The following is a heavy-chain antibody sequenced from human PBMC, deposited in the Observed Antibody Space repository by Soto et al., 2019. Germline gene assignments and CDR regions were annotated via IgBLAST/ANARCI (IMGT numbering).Heavy chain of an antibody. CDR1: GFTFSSYG. D-gene: IGHD6-13*01. J-gene: IGHJ4*02. V-gene: IGHV3-33*01. CDR2: IWYDGSNK. Sequence: PGGSLRLSCAASGFTFSSYGMHWVRQAPGKGLEWVAVIWYDGSNKYYADSVKGRFTISRDNSKNTLYLQMNSLRAEDTAVYYCARRDHSSSWYLDYWGQGTLVTV. CDR3: ARRDHSSSWYLDY.